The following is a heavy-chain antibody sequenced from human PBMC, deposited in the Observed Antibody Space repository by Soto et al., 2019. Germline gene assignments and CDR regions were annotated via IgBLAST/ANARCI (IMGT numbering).Heavy chain of an antibody. CDR3: ARTRAVWFDP. J-gene: IGHJ5*02. CDR2: IYYSGST. V-gene: IGHV4-39*01. CDR1: GGSISSSSYY. Sequence: SETLSLTCTVSGGSISSSSYYWGWIRQPPGKGLEWIGSIYYSGSTYYNPSLKSRVTISVDTSKNQFSLKLSSVTAADTAVYYCARTRAVWFDPWGQGTLVIVSS. D-gene: IGHD6-19*01.